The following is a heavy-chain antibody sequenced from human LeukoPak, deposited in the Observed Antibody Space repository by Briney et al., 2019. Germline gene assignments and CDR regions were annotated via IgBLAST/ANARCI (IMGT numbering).Heavy chain of an antibody. CDR1: GYTFTTYA. CDR2: INTNTGNP. D-gene: IGHD3-22*01. V-gene: IGHV7-4-1*02. J-gene: IGHJ3*02. Sequence: ASVKVSCKASGYTFTTYAMNWVRQAPGQGLEWMGWINTNTGNPTFAQGFTGRFVFSLDTSASTAYLQISSLKAEDTAVYYYARDPAYDSSGYHKALDIWGQGTLVTVSS. CDR3: ARDPAYDSSGYHKALDI.